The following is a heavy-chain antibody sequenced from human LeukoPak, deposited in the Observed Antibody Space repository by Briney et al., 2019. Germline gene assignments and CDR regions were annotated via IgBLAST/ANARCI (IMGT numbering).Heavy chain of an antibody. V-gene: IGHV3-23*01. CDR3: ARDSLARPLGY. Sequence: GGSLRLSCAASGFTFTSFGMTWVRQPPGKGLEWVSSISGSSGSTYYADSVKGRFTISRDNSKNTLYLQMNSLGSEDTAVYYCARDSLARPLGYWGQGTLVTVSS. D-gene: IGHD6-6*01. CDR1: GFTFTSFG. CDR2: ISGSSGST. J-gene: IGHJ4*02.